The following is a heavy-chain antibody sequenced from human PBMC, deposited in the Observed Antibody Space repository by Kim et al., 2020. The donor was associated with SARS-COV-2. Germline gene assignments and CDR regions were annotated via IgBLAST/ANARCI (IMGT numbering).Heavy chain of an antibody. Sequence: SETLSLTCTVSGGSISSSSYYWGWIRQPPGKGLEWIGSIYYSGSTYYNPSLKSRVTISVDTSKNQFSLKLSSVTAADTAVYYCARPWYYDSSGYYGMDVWGQGTTVTVSS. V-gene: IGHV4-39*01. D-gene: IGHD3-22*01. CDR2: IYYSGST. J-gene: IGHJ6*02. CDR1: GGSISSSSYY. CDR3: ARPWYYDSSGYYGMDV.